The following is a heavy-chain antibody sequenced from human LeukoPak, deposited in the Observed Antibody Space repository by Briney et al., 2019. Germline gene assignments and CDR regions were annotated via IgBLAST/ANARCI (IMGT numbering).Heavy chain of an antibody. J-gene: IGHJ3*02. V-gene: IGHV3-74*01. CDR1: GFSLSSYW. Sequence: GGSLRLSCAASGFSLSSYWMHWVRQAPGKGLVWVSRIDSDGSSTTYADSVKGRFTISRDNSKNTLYLQVNGLRTEDTAVYYCARRMGATPVGNAFDIWGQGTMVTVSS. D-gene: IGHD1-26*01. CDR3: ARRMGATPVGNAFDI. CDR2: IDSDGSST.